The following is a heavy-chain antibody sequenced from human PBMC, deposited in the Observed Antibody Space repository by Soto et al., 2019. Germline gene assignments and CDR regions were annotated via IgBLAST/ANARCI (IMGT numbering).Heavy chain of an antibody. D-gene: IGHD4-4*01. CDR3: ARVRAGFTVTKLDYYYYYMDV. CDR1: GFTFSDHY. J-gene: IGHJ6*03. CDR2: TRNKANSYTT. V-gene: IGHV3-72*01. Sequence: GESLKISCAASGFTFSDHYMDWVRQAPGKGLEWVGRTRNKANSYTTEYAASVKGRFTISRDDSKNSLYLQMNSLKTEDTAVYYCARVRAGFTVTKLDYYYYYMDVWGKGTTVTVSS.